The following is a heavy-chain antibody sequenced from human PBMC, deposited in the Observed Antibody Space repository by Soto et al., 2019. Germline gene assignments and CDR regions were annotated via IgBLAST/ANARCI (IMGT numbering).Heavy chain of an antibody. V-gene: IGHV1-69*08. J-gene: IGHJ6*02. CDR1: GGTFSSYT. Sequence: QVQLVQSGAEVKKPGSSVKVSCKASGGTFSSYTISWVRQAPGQGLEWMGRIIPILGIANYAQKFQGRVTITAGKPTSTAYMELSSLRSEDTAVYYCARDRVAAAYYYGMGVWGQGTTVTVSS. D-gene: IGHD6-13*01. CDR2: IIPILGIA. CDR3: ARDRVAAAYYYGMGV.